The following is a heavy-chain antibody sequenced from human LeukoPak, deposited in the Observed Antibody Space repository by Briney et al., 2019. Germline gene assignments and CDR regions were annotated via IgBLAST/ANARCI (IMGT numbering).Heavy chain of an antibody. J-gene: IGHJ1*01. CDR2: INSDGSWT. V-gene: IGHV3-74*01. Sequence: GGSLRLSCAASGNYWMHWVRQAPGKGLVWVSHINSDGSWTSYADSVKGRFTISRDNSKNTLYLQMNSLRAEDTAVYYCASGLYCGGDCYRPRAEYFQHWGQGTLVTVSS. D-gene: IGHD2-21*02. CDR1: GNYW. CDR3: ASGLYCGGDCYRPRAEYFQH.